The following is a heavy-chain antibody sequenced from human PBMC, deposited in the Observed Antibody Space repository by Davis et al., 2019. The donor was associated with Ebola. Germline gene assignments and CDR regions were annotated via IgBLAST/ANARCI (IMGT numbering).Heavy chain of an antibody. CDR1: GYRFTSYW. J-gene: IGHJ4*02. CDR2: IYPGDSEI. Sequence: GESLKISCKGSGYRFTSYWIGWVRQMPGKGLEWMGIIYPGDSEIRYSPSFQGQVTITADKSISTASLQWSSLKASDTAMYYCARGSVYSGYDLDYWGQGTLVTVSA. D-gene: IGHD5-12*01. V-gene: IGHV5-51*01. CDR3: ARGSVYSGYDLDY.